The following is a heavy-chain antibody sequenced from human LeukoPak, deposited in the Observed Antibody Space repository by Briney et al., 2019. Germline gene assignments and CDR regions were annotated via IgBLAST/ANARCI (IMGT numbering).Heavy chain of an antibody. CDR3: ARGQIGFSSGWEGGFDY. CDR1: GFTFSSYE. V-gene: IGHV3-48*03. CDR2: ISSSGSTI. J-gene: IGHJ4*02. D-gene: IGHD6-19*01. Sequence: GGSLRPSCAASGFTFSSYEMNWVRQAPGKGLEWVSYISSSGSTIYYADSVKVRFTISRDNAKNSLYLQMNSLRAEDTAVYYCARGQIGFSSGWEGGFDYWGQGTLVTVSS.